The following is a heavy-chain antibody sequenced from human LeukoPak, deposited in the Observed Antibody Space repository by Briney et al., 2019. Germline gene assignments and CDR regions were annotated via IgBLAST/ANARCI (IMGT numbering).Heavy chain of an antibody. Sequence: SETLSHTCTVSGVSISSYFLSWIRPPPRKGLEWIGYIYYSGNTNYTPSLKSRVTISVDTSKNQFSLKLTSVTAADTAVYFCARGVNWIDPWGQGTLVTVSS. CDR2: IYYSGNT. D-gene: IGHD6-6*01. CDR3: ARGVNWIDP. J-gene: IGHJ5*02. V-gene: IGHV4-59*01. CDR1: GVSISSYF.